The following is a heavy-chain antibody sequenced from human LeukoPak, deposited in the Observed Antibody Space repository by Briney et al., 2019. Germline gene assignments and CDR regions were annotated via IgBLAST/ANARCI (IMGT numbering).Heavy chain of an antibody. CDR2: IYYSGTT. D-gene: IGHD3-22*01. CDR3: ARPSSGYYDRGPFDI. Sequence: SETLSLTCTVSGGSISNYYWSWIRQPPGKGLEWIGYIYYSGTTNYNPSLKSRVIISVDTSKNRFSLKLSSVTAADTAVYYFARPSSGYYDRGPFDIWGQGTLVTVSS. CDR1: GGSISNYY. V-gene: IGHV4-59*01. J-gene: IGHJ3*02.